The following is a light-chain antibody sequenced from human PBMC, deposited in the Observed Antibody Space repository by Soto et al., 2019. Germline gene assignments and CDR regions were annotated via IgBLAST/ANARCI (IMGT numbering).Light chain of an antibody. J-gene: IGKJ2*01. CDR3: QQYDWSPMYT. CDR1: QSFRSSY. CDR2: GGS. V-gene: IGKV3-20*01. Sequence: VLTQSPGTLSLSPGERATLSCRASQSFRSSYLAWYQQKPGQAPRLLIYGGSNRATGIPDRFSGSGSGTDFTLTISRLEPEDSAVYFCQQYDWSPMYTFGQGTKLEIK.